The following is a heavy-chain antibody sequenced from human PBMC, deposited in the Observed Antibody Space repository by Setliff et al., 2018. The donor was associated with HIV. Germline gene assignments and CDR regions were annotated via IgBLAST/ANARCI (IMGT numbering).Heavy chain of an antibody. V-gene: IGHV4-34*01. J-gene: IGHJ4*02. CDR3: ARQGQLGSE. CDR1: GGSFSGYY. D-gene: IGHD1-1*01. CDR2: INHSGST. Sequence: PSETLSLTCAVYGGSFSGYYWSWIRQPPGKGLEWIGEINHSGSTYYKPSLKSRVTISVDTSKNQFSLKLSSVTAADTAVYYCARQGQLGSEWGQGTLVTVSS.